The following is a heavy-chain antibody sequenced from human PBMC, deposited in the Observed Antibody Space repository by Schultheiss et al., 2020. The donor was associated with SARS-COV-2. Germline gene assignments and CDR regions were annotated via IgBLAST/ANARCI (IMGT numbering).Heavy chain of an antibody. CDR3: ASAQLVGYGMDV. J-gene: IGHJ6*02. CDR2: INPNSGGT. Sequence: ASVKVSCKTSGYTFTGYYMHWVRQAPGQGLEWMGWINPNSGGTNYAQKFQGRVTMTRDTSISTAYMELSRLRSDDTAVYYCASAQLVGYGMDVWGQGTTVTVSS. D-gene: IGHD6-6*01. CDR1: GYTFTGYY. V-gene: IGHV1-2*02.